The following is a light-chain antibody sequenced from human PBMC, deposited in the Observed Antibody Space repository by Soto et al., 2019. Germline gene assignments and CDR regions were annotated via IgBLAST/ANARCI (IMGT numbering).Light chain of an antibody. J-gene: IGKJ1*01. CDR3: QQYNSYSGT. V-gene: IGKV1-5*03. CDR2: KAS. Sequence: DIPMTQSPSTLSASVGDRVTITCRASQTISSWLAWYQQKPGKAPKLLIYKASSSESGVPSRFSGSGSGTEFTLTISSLQPDDFATYYCQQYNSYSGTFGQGTKVEIK. CDR1: QTISSW.